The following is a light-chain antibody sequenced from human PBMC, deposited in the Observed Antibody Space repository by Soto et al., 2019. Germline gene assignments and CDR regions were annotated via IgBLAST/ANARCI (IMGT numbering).Light chain of an antibody. V-gene: IGKV1-5*01. CDR3: QQTNRYPIT. Sequence: DINMTQSPSSLSASVGDRVTINSLASQSISSWLAWYQQKPGKAPKLLIYEASSLESGVPSRFSGSGSGTEYTLTINSLEPEDFATYYCQQTNRYPITFGQGTRLEIK. CDR1: QSISSW. J-gene: IGKJ5*01. CDR2: EAS.